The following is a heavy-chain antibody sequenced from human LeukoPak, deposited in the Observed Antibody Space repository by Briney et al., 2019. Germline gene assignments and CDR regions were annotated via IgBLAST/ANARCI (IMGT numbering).Heavy chain of an antibody. V-gene: IGHV1-46*01. Sequence: GASVKVSCKASGYIFTSYYIHWVRQAPGQGLQWLGDINPIGASTIYAQNFQGRVTMTRDTSTSTVYMELSSLRSEDTAVYYCARSQYLLNRDALDIWGQGKMVTVSS. CDR1: GYIFTSYY. J-gene: IGHJ3*02. CDR2: INPIGAST. CDR3: ARSQYLLNRDALDI. D-gene: IGHD1-14*01.